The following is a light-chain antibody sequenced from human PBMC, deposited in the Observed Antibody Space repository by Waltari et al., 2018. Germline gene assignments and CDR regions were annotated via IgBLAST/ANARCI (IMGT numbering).Light chain of an antibody. CDR1: QGINTY. V-gene: IGKV1-17*01. Sequence: DIQMTQSPSSLSASAGDTVTITCRASQGINTYLNWYQQKPGKAPKRLIYAASGLDSGVPSRFSGSGSGTDFTLTISSLQPEDFATYYCLQYNSHPLTFGGGTKVEIK. J-gene: IGKJ4*01. CDR2: AAS. CDR3: LQYNSHPLT.